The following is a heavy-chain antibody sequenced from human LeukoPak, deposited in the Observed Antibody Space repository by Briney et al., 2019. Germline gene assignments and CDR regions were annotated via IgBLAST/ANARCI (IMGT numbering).Heavy chain of an antibody. CDR1: GGSFSGYY. V-gene: IGHV4-34*01. CDR2: INHSGST. Sequence: SETLSLTCAVHGGSFSGYYWSWIRQPPGKGLEWIGEINHSGSTNYNPSLKSRVTISVDTSKNQFSLKLSSVTAADTAVYYCASHLAPGIAVAGFDYWGQGTLVTVSS. CDR3: ASHLAPGIAVAGFDY. J-gene: IGHJ4*02. D-gene: IGHD6-19*01.